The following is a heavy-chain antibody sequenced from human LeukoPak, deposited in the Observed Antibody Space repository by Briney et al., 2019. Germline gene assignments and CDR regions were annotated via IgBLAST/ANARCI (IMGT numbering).Heavy chain of an antibody. CDR3: ARHGLEGCRGGMCYRSFHYYGMDV. CDR2: IFPGDFEL. D-gene: IGHD2-15*01. CDR1: GYSFTDYW. Sequence: PGESLKISCKGSGYSFTDYWIGWVRQMPGKGLGWVGIIFPGDFELKYSPSFQGQVIISVDKSIDTAYLQWSSLQASDTAMYYCARHGLEGCRGGMCYRSFHYYGMDVWGQGTTVTVSS. V-gene: IGHV5-51*01. J-gene: IGHJ6*02.